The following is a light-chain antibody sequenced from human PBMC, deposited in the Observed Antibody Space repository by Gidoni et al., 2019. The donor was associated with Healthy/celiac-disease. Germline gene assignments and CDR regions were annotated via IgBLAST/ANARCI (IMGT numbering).Light chain of an antibody. V-gene: IGKV1-5*03. CDR1: QSISSW. Sequence: DIQMTQSPSTLSASVGDRVTITCRASQSISSWLAWYQQKPGKAPKLLIYKASSLESGVPSRFSGSGSGTEFTLTISSLQPDDFATYYCQQYNSYPMCSFGQGIKLEIK. CDR3: QQYNSYPMCS. CDR2: KAS. J-gene: IGKJ2*04.